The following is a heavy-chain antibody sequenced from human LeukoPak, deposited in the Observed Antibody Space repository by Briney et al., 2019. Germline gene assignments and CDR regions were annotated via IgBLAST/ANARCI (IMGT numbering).Heavy chain of an antibody. V-gene: IGHV3-21*01. CDR3: ARDLEHGIDP. J-gene: IGHJ5*02. D-gene: IGHD1-1*01. CDR2: ISSSSSYL. Sequence: PGGSLRLSCAASGFSFSNYWMHWVRQAPGKGLEWVSSISSSSSYLFFADSVKGRFSISRDNTKNSLYLQMSGLRAEDTAVYYCARDLEHGIDPWGQGTLVTVSS. CDR1: GFSFSNYW.